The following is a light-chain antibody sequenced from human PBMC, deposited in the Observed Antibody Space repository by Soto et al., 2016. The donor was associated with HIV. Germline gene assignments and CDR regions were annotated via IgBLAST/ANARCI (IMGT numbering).Light chain of an antibody. CDR2: GKN. CDR1: SLRKYY. Sequence: SSEVTQDPAVSVALGQTVRITCQGDSLRKYYASWYQQKPGQAPVLVILGKNNRPSGIPDRFSGSSSGNTASLTITGAQAEDEADYYCNSRDTNDDRLAIFGGGTKLTVL. V-gene: IGLV3-19*01. CDR3: NSRDTNDDRLAI. J-gene: IGLJ2*01.